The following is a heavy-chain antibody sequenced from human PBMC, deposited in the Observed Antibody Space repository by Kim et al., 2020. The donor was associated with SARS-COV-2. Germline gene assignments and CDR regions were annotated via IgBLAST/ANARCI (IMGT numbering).Heavy chain of an antibody. D-gene: IGHD3-22*01. J-gene: IGHJ4*02. V-gene: IGHV3-30*07. CDR3: ARDTSDSSGYYYDY. Sequence: ADAVKGQFTITRADSKTTLYLKMNSLRDEDTAVYYCARDTSDSSGYYYDYWGQGTLVTVSS.